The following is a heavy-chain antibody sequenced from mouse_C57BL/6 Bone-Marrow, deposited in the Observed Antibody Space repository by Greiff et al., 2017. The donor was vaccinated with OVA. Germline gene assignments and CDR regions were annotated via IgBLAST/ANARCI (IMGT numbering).Heavy chain of an antibody. J-gene: IGHJ4*01. Sequence: QVQLQQPGAELVKPGASVKLSCKASGYTFTSYWMHWVKQRPGQGLEWIGMIHPNSGSTNYNEKFKSKATLTVDKSSSTAYMQLSSLTSEDSAVYYCARPGYYDYEDYYAMDYWGQGTSVTVSS. CDR1: GYTFTSYW. D-gene: IGHD2-4*01. V-gene: IGHV1-64*01. CDR2: IHPNSGST. CDR3: ARPGYYDYEDYYAMDY.